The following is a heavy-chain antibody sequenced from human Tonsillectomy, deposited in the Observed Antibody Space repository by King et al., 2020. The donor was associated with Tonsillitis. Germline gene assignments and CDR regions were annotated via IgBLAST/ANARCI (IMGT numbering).Heavy chain of an antibody. J-gene: IGHJ4*02. CDR3: ARDLWPFTVTTGXDX. CDR2: INPNSGGT. Sequence: VQLVQSGAEVKKPGASVKVSCKASGYTFTGYYMHWVRQAPGQGLEWMGWINPNSGGTNYAQKFQGRVTMTRDTSISTAYMELSRLRSDDTAVYYCARDLWPFTVTTGXDXXGQGTLVTVSS. CDR1: GYTFTGYY. V-gene: IGHV1-2*02. D-gene: IGHD4-11*01.